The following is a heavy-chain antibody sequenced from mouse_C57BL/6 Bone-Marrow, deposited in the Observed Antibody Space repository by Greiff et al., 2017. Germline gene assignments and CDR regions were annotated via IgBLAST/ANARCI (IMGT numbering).Heavy chain of an antibody. Sequence: EVKLMESGGGLVKPGGSLKLSCAASGFTFSSYAMPWVRQTPEKRLEWVATISDGGSYTDYPDNVKGRFTISRDNAKNNLYLQMSHLKSEDTAMYYCSRVRDYGSSLDYWGQGTTLTVSS. CDR2: ISDGGSYT. CDR1: GFTFSSYA. J-gene: IGHJ2*01. D-gene: IGHD1-1*01. CDR3: SRVRDYGSSLDY. V-gene: IGHV5-4*03.